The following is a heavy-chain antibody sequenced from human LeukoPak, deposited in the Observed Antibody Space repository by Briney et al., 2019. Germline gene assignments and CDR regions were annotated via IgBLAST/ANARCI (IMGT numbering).Heavy chain of an antibody. D-gene: IGHD4-17*01. CDR3: ARYTYTVTTVGDYYYYYMDV. CDR1: GYTFTSYA. CDR2: INTNTGNP. J-gene: IGHJ6*03. V-gene: IGHV7-4-1*02. Sequence: ASVKVSCKASGYTFTSYAMNWVRQAPGQGLEWMGWINTNTGNPTCAQGFTGRFVFSLDTSVSTAYLQISGLKAEDTAVYYCARYTYTVTTVGDYYYYYMDVWGKGTTVTVSS.